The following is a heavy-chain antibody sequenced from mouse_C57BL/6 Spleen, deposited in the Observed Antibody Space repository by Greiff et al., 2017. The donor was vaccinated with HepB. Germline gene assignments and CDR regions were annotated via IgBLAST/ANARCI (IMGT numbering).Heavy chain of an antibody. Sequence: EVQLVESGGGLVKPGGSLKLSCAASGFTFSSYTMSWVRQTPEKRLEWVATISGGGGNTDYPDSVKGRFTISRDNAKNTLYLQMSSLRSEDTALYYCARHGAYYSNGMDYWGQGTSVTVSS. V-gene: IGHV5-9*01. D-gene: IGHD2-5*01. CDR2: ISGGGGNT. CDR1: GFTFSSYT. J-gene: IGHJ4*01. CDR3: ARHGAYYSNGMDY.